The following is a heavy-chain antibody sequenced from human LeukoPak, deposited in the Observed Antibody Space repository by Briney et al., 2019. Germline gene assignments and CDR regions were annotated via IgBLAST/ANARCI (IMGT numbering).Heavy chain of an antibody. CDR1: GFTFSSYS. J-gene: IGHJ4*02. D-gene: IGHD4-23*01. CDR2: ISSSSSTI. CDR3: ARDRGGNTAGFDS. Sequence: NPGGSLRLSCAASGFTFSSYSMNWVRQAPGKGLEWVSYISSSSSTIYYADSVRGRFTISRDNMKDSLFLQMKSLKTEDTAFYFCARDRGGNTAGFDSWGQGTLVTVSS. V-gene: IGHV3-48*04.